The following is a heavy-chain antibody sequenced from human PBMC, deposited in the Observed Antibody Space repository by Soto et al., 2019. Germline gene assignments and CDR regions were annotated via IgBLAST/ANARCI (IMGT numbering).Heavy chain of an antibody. CDR3: ARTPKYDFWSGYYLPDAFDI. CDR1: GYTFTSYG. Sequence: ASVKVSCKASGYTFTSYGISWVRQAPGQGLEWMGWISAYNGNTNYAQKLQGRVTMTTDTSTSTAYMGLRSLRSDDTAVYYCARTPKYDFWSGYYLPDAFDIWGQGTMVTVSS. J-gene: IGHJ3*02. V-gene: IGHV1-18*01. D-gene: IGHD3-3*01. CDR2: ISAYNGNT.